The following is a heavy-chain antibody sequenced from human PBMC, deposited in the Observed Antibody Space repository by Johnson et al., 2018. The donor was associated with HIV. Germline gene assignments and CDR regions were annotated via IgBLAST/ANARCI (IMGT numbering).Heavy chain of an antibody. D-gene: IGHD3-22*01. J-gene: IGHJ3*02. Sequence: QVQLVESGGGVVQPGGSLRLSCAASEFTFNNYGMHWVRQAPGKGLEWVAFIRYDGSNKYYADSVKGRFTISRDNSKNTLYLQMNSLRAEDTAVYYCASSITMIVVVTGGAFDIWGQGTMVTVSS. V-gene: IGHV3-30*02. CDR2: IRYDGSNK. CDR3: ASSITMIVVVTGGAFDI. CDR1: EFTFNNYG.